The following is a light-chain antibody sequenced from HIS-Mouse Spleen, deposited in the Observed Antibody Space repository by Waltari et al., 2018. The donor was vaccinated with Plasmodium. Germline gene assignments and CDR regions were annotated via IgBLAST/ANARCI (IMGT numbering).Light chain of an antibody. Sequence: QSALTQPRSVSGSPGQSVPISCTGTSSDVVGYNYVSWYQQPPGKAPKLMIYDVSKRPSGVPDRFSGSKSGNTASLTISGLQAEDEADYYCCSYAGSYTYVFGTGTKVTVL. J-gene: IGLJ1*01. V-gene: IGLV2-11*01. CDR1: SSDVVGYNY. CDR2: DVS. CDR3: CSYAGSYTYV.